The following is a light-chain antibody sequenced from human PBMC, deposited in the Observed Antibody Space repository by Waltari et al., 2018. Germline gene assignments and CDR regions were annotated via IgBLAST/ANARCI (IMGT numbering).Light chain of an antibody. V-gene: IGLV8-61*01. CDR1: TGASSSTCY. CDR2: KAN. Sequence: TVVSQEPPLSVSAGGTGPLPCALRTGASSSTCYATWYQQSPGQTPRTLVYKANIRSSGVPDRFSGSVLGNKAVLIITGAQAEDESNYYCLLYMGSGIWVFGGGTKLTVL. CDR3: LLYMGSGIWV. J-gene: IGLJ3*02.